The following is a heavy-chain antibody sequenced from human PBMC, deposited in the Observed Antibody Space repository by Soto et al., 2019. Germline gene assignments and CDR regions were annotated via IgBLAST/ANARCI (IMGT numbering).Heavy chain of an antibody. J-gene: IGHJ1*01. D-gene: IGHD3-9*01. CDR3: ARGSGYHVLAGYFPMPAYAR. CDR1: GFTFSDHY. V-gene: IGHV3-11*01. Sequence: GGSLRLSCAASGFTFSDHYMSWIRQAPGKGLEWVSYITRSGSTIYYADSVKGRFTISRDNTENSLYLQMNSLRAEDSAVYYCARGSGYHVLAGYFPMPAYARWRQGTLVTVSS. CDR2: ITRSGSTI.